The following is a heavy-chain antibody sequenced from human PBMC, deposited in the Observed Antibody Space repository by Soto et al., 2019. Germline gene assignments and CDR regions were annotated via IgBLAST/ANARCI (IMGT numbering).Heavy chain of an antibody. J-gene: IGHJ4*02. Sequence: EVQLLESGGGLVQPGGSLRLSCAGSGFTFNSCAMSWVRQAPGTGLEWVSSISGGGGNTYYADSVKGRFTISRDNSRNTLYLQMNSLRAEDTAVYYCAKSASGQWLEIDSWGQGTLVTVSS. CDR1: GFTFNSCA. CDR2: ISGGGGNT. V-gene: IGHV3-23*01. CDR3: AKSASGQWLEIDS. D-gene: IGHD6-19*01.